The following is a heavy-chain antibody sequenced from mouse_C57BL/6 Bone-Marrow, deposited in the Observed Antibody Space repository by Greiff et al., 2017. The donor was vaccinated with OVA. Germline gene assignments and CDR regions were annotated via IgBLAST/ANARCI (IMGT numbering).Heavy chain of an antibody. J-gene: IGHJ2*01. Sequence: EVKLVESGGGLVQPKGSLKLSCAASGFTFNTYAMHWVRQAPGQGLEWVARIRSKSSNYATYYAVSVKDKFTITRNDSQSMLYLQMNNLKTEDTAMDYCVREGVVWHYFDYWGQGTTLTLSS. CDR2: IRSKSSNYAT. CDR3: VREGVVWHYFDY. V-gene: IGHV10-3*01. D-gene: IGHD2-10*02. CDR1: GFTFNTYA.